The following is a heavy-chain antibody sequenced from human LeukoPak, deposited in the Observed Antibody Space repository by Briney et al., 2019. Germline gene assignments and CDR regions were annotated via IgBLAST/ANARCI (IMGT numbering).Heavy chain of an antibody. CDR1: GFTFSSYA. V-gene: IGHV3-23*01. J-gene: IGHJ6*02. D-gene: IGHD6-13*01. Sequence: GGSLRLSCAASGFTFSSYAMSWVRQAPGKGLEWVSAISGSGGSTYYADSVKGRFTISRDNSKNTLYLQMNSLRAEDTAVYYCAEGTLVGQDYYYYGMDVWGQGTTVTVSS. CDR3: AEGTLVGQDYYYYGMDV. CDR2: ISGSGGST.